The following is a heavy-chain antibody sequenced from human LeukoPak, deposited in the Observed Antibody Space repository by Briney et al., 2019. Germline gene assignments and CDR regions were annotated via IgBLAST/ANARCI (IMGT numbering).Heavy chain of an antibody. Sequence: PGGSLRLSCAASGFTFSSYAMHWVRQAPGKGLEWVANIKQDGSEKYYVDSVKGRFTISRDNAKNSLYLQMNSLRAEDTAVYYCARAVPGPRDYWGQETLVTVSS. CDR3: ARAVPGPRDY. V-gene: IGHV3-7*01. CDR2: IKQDGSEK. J-gene: IGHJ4*02. CDR1: GFTFSSYA.